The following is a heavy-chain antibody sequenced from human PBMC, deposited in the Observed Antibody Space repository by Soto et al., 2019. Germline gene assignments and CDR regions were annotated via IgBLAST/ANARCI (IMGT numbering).Heavy chain of an antibody. CDR1: GFTFSTYW. D-gene: IGHD2-21*01. Sequence: GGALRLSCAASGFTFSTYWMNWVRQVPGKGLVWLAGMKSDGTITNYADSVKGRFTISRDNVKNTLSLQMNGLRGEDTAVYYCTSLSGDHVALFSYGMVVWGRGTMVTVSS. CDR3: TSLSGDHVALFSYGMVV. CDR2: MKSDGTIT. V-gene: IGHV3-74*01. J-gene: IGHJ6*02.